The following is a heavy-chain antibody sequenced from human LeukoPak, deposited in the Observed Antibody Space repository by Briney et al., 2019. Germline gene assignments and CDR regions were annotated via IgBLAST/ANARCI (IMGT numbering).Heavy chain of an antibody. CDR1: GGTFSSYA. D-gene: IGHD6-19*01. J-gene: IGHJ4*02. Sequence: SVKVSCKASGGTFSSYAISWVRQAPGQGLEWMGRIIPILGIANYAQKFQGRVTITADKSTSTAYMELSSLRSEDTAVYYCARDIRYSSGFYYFDYWGQGTLVTVSS. V-gene: IGHV1-69*04. CDR3: ARDIRYSSGFYYFDY. CDR2: IIPILGIA.